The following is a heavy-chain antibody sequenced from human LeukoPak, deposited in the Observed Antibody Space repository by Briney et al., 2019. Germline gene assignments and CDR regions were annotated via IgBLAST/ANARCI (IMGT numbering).Heavy chain of an antibody. D-gene: IGHD1-26*01. Sequence: QPGGSLRLSCAASGFSFSNYAMSWARQVPGKGLEWVSGIGDSGGSTYYADSVKGRFTISRDNSKNTLYLQMNSLRAEDTAIYYCAKSPHSGNYGFVMDVWGQGTTVTVFS. CDR1: GFSFSNYA. V-gene: IGHV3-23*01. J-gene: IGHJ6*02. CDR2: IGDSGGST. CDR3: AKSPHSGNYGFVMDV.